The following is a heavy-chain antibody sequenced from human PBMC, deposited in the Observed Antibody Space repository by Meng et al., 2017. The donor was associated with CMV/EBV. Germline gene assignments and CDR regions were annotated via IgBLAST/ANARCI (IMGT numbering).Heavy chain of an antibody. Sequence: GESLKISCAASGFTFDNYWMHWVRQAPGKGLVWVSRISGDGRSTTYADSVKGRFTTSRDNAKNTLYLQMNSLRAEDTAVYYCARGIVLIPAGVPDCWGQGTRVTVS. V-gene: IGHV3-74*01. D-gene: IGHD2-2*02. J-gene: IGHJ4*02. CDR3: ARGIVLIPAGVPDC. CDR1: GFTFDNYW. CDR2: ISGDGRST.